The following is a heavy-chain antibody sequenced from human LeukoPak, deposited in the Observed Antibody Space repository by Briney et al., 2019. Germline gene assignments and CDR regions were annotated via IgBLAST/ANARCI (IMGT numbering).Heavy chain of an antibody. J-gene: IGHJ5*02. CDR1: GFTVSSNY. CDR2: IYNAGTT. V-gene: IGHV3-53*01. D-gene: IGHD3-22*01. CDR3: CGYYDSSGYYPGGIDP. Sequence: GRSLRLSCAASGFTVSSNYMSWVRQAPGKGLEWVSVIYNAGTTYYADSVKGRFTISRDNSKNTLYLQMNSLRAEDTAVYYCCGYYDSSGYYPGGIDPWGQGTLVTVSS.